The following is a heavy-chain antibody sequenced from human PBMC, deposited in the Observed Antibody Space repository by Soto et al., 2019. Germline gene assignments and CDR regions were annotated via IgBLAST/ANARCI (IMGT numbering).Heavy chain of an antibody. CDR2: MNPNSGNT. D-gene: IGHD2-8*01. CDR3: ARGGGICSINGSYHTYIDA. Sequence: ASVKVSCKASGYTFTSYDINWVRQATGQGLEWMGWMNPNSGNTGYAQKFQGRVTMTRNTSISTAYMELSSLRSEDTAVYYCARGGGICSINGSYHTYIDAWGQGTALTVSS. J-gene: IGHJ6*03. V-gene: IGHV1-8*01. CDR1: GYTFTSYD.